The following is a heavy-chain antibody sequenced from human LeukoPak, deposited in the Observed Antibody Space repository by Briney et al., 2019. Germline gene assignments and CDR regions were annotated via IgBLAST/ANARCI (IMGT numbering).Heavy chain of an antibody. CDR3: ARHSGYHSTMYLDY. J-gene: IGHJ4*02. CDR2: ITAVFRTT. Sequence: SVKVSCKTSGGTFNSYAISWVRQAPGQGLEWMGGITAVFRTTNYAQKFQGRVTITADESMSTVYMELSSLRSEDTAVYYCARHSGYHSTMYLDYWGQGTLVTVSS. V-gene: IGHV1-69*13. D-gene: IGHD3-22*01. CDR1: GGTFNSYA.